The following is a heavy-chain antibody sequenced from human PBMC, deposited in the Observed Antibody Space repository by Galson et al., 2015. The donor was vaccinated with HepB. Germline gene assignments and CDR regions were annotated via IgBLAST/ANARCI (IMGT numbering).Heavy chain of an antibody. D-gene: IGHD1-26*01. CDR2: INPSGGST. V-gene: IGHV1-46*04. J-gene: IGHJ4*02. CDR1: GYTFTSYY. Sequence: GYTFTSYYMHWVRQAPGQGLEWMGIINPSGGSTSYAQKLQGRVTMTRDTSTSTVYMELSSLRSEDTAVYYCARGGGSYYLYWGQGTLVTVSS. CDR3: ARGGGSYYLY.